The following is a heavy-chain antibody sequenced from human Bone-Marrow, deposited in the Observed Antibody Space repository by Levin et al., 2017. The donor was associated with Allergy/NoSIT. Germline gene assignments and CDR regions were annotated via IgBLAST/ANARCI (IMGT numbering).Heavy chain of an antibody. V-gene: IGHV3-11*06. CDR2: IYNATYT. CDR3: ARGLVDI. CDR1: GFTFSDYY. Sequence: SCAASGFTFSDYYMSWIRQTPGKGLEWLSYIYNATYTNYVDSVMGRFTISRDNAKNSVFLQMNSLTAEDTAVYYCARGLVDIWGQGTLVTVSS. J-gene: IGHJ4*02.